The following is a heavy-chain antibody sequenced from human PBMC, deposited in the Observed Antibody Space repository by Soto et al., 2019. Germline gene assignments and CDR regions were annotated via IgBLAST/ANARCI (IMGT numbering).Heavy chain of an antibody. CDR3: ARQRRYCSGGSCYRYFDY. D-gene: IGHD2-15*01. CDR1: GGSISSSSYY. Sequence: QLQLQESGPGLVKPSETLSLTCTVSGGSISSSSYYWGWIRQPPGKGLEWIGSIYYSGSTYYNPSLKCRVTISVDTSKNQFSLKLSSVTAADTAVYYCARQRRYCSGGSCYRYFDYWGQGTLVTVSS. J-gene: IGHJ4*02. V-gene: IGHV4-39*01. CDR2: IYYSGST.